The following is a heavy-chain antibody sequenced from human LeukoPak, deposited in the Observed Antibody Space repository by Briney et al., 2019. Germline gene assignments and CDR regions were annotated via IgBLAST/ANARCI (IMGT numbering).Heavy chain of an antibody. CDR3: AKGQGGGYAYYFDY. CDR1: GFTFSNYA. V-gene: IGHV3-23*01. J-gene: IGHJ4*02. CDR2: ISGSGGST. Sequence: GGSLRLSCAASGFTFSNYAMNWVRQAPGKGLEWVSAISGSGGSTYYADSVKGRFTISRDNSKNTLYLQMNSLRAEDTAVYYCAKGQGGGYAYYFDYWGQGTLVTVSS. D-gene: IGHD5-12*01.